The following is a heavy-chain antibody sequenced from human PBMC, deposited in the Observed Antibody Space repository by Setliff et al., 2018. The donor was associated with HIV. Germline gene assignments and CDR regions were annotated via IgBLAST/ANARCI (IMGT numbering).Heavy chain of an antibody. V-gene: IGHV1-24*01. CDR2: FDPEDGET. J-gene: IGHJ3*02. CDR3: ARVWSPGGYSHAFDI. CDR1: GYTLTELS. Sequence: GASVKVSCKVSGYTLTELSMHWVRQAPGKGLEWMGGFDPEDGETIYAQKFQGRVTMTRDTSTSTVYMELSSLRSEDTAVYYCARVWSPGGYSHAFDIWGQGTMVTVSS. D-gene: IGHD3-22*01.